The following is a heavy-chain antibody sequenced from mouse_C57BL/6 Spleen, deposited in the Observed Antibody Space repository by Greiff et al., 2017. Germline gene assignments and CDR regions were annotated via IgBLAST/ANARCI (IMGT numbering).Heavy chain of an antibody. CDR2: INPNNGGT. Sequence: VQLQQSGPELVKPGASVKMSCKASGYTFTDYNMHWVKQSHGKSLAWLGYINPNNGGTSYNQKFKGKATLTVNKSSSTAYMELRRLTSEDSAVYYCAQEAPYYYGSSYGYFDYWRRGTTLTVSS. D-gene: IGHD1-1*01. V-gene: IGHV1-22*01. CDR3: AQEAPYYYGSSYGYFDY. J-gene: IGHJ2*01. CDR1: GYTFTDYN.